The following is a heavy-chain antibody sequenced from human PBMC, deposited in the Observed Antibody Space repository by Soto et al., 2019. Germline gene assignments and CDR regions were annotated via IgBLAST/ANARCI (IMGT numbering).Heavy chain of an antibody. D-gene: IGHD3-3*01. CDR1: GFTFSSYG. Sequence: QPGGSLRLSCAASGFTFSSYGMHWVRQAPGKGLEWVAVISYDGSNEYYADSVKGRFTISRDNSKNTLYLQMNSLRAEDTAVYYCANRDDFWSGVYYYYGMDVWGQGTTVTVSS. V-gene: IGHV3-30*18. CDR2: ISYDGSNE. CDR3: ANRDDFWSGVYYYYGMDV. J-gene: IGHJ6*02.